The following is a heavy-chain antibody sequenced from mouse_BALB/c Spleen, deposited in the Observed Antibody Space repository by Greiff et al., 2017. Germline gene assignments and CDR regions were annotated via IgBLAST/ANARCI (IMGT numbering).Heavy chain of an antibody. D-gene: IGHD2-1*01. CDR1: GYTFTSYY. J-gene: IGHJ2*01. Sequence: QVQLQQSGAELVKPGASVKLSCKASGYTFTSYYMYWVKQRPGQGLEWIGEINPSNGGTNFNEKFKSKATLTVDKSSSTAYMQLSSLTSEDSAVYYCTRDGNYDYFDYWGQGTTLTVSS. CDR2: INPSNGGT. V-gene: IGHV1S81*02. CDR3: TRDGNYDYFDY.